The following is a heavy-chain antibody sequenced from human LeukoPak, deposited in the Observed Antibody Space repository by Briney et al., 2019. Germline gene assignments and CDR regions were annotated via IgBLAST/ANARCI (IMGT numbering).Heavy chain of an antibody. Sequence: ASVKVSCKASGYTFTGYYMHWVRQAPGQGLEWMGRINPNSGGTNYAQKFQGRVTMTRDTSISTAYMELSRLRSDDTAVYCCARVRTAVAGTGGYKYVDYWGQGTLVTVSS. CDR3: ARVRTAVAGTGGYKYVDY. V-gene: IGHV1-2*06. CDR2: INPNSGGT. CDR1: GYTFTGYY. D-gene: IGHD6-19*01. J-gene: IGHJ4*02.